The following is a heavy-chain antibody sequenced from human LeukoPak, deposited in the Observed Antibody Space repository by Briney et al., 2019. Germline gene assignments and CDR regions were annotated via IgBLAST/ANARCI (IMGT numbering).Heavy chain of an antibody. D-gene: IGHD2-15*01. CDR1: GFTFSDHY. V-gene: IGHV3-72*01. CDR2: IRNKANSYTR. CDR3: ARAGYCSGGSCYDAFHI. Sequence: GGSLRLSCAASGFTFSDHYMDWVRQAPGKGLEGVGRIRNKANSYTREYAASVKGRFTISRDDSKNSLYLQMNSLKTEDTAVFYCARAGYCSGGSCYDAFHIWGQGTMVTVSS. J-gene: IGHJ3*02.